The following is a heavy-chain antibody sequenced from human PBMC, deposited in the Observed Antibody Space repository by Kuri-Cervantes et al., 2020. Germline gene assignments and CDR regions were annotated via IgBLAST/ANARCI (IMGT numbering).Heavy chain of an antibody. Sequence: GESLKISCAASGFTFSSYSMNWVRXAPGKGLEWVSSISSSGSYIYYADSVKGRFTIYRDNAKNSLYLQMNSLRAEDTAVYYCARXPNTGDGYWGHGTPVTVSS. CDR1: GFTFSSYS. J-gene: IGHJ4*01. D-gene: IGHD3-10*01. CDR2: ISSSGSYI. V-gene: IGHV3-21*01. CDR3: ARXPNTGDGY.